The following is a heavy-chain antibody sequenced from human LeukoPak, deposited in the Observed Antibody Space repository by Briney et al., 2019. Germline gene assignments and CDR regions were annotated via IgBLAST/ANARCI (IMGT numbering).Heavy chain of an antibody. Sequence: PGGSLRLSCAASGFTFRSYGMHWVRQAPGKGLEWVAVMWYDGRKKDYADSVKGRFIISRDNSKNTVYLQMNSLRAEDTAVYYCARPVAGRLNWGQGTLVTVSS. J-gene: IGHJ4*02. CDR3: ARPVAGRLN. V-gene: IGHV3-33*01. CDR2: MWYDGRKK. D-gene: IGHD6-19*01. CDR1: GFTFRSYG.